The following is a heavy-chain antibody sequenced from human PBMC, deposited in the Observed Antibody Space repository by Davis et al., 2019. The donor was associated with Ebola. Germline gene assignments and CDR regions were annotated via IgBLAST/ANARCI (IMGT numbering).Heavy chain of an antibody. D-gene: IGHD2-8*01. J-gene: IGHJ5*01. CDR3: ARTTKTNVGDSGLGYNSFDF. Sequence: MPSETLSLTCAVYAESSSDYFWSWVRQLPGKGLEGIAEFSHARYTNYHPSLESRVTISVDSSKSQFSLKVDSVTAADTAVYYCARTTKTNVGDSGLGYNSFDFWGQGALVSVSS. V-gene: IGHV4-34*01. CDR2: FSHARYT. CDR1: AESSSDYF.